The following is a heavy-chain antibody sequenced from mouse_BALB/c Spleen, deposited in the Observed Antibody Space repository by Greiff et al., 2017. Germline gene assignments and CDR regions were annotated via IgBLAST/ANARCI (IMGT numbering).Heavy chain of an antibody. J-gene: IGHJ2*01. CDR1: GFTFSSYT. CDR2: ISSGGGNT. V-gene: IGHV5-9*03. Sequence: EVKLMESGGGLVKPGGSLKLSCAASGFTFSSYTMSWVRQTPEKRLEWVATISSGGGNTYYPDSVKGRFTISRDNAKNNLYLQMSSLRSEDTALYYCARLAGYYFDYWGQGTTLTVSS. CDR3: ARLAGYYFDY.